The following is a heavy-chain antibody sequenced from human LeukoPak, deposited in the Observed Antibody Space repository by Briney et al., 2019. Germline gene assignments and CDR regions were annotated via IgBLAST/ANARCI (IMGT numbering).Heavy chain of an antibody. CDR3: AKPPGYSSGWYEYYFDY. CDR2: ISGSGGST. CDR1: GFTFSSYG. Sequence: PGGSLRLACAASGFTFSSYGMSWVRQAPGKGLEWVSAISGSGGSTYYADSVKGRFTISRDNSKNTLYLQMNSLRAEGTAVYYCAKPPGYSSGWYEYYFDYWGQGTLVTVSS. D-gene: IGHD6-19*01. V-gene: IGHV3-23*01. J-gene: IGHJ4*02.